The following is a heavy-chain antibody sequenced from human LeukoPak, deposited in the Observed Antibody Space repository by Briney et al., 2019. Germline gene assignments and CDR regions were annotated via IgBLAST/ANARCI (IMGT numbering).Heavy chain of an antibody. CDR1: GGSISSYY. J-gene: IGHJ4*02. CDR2: VNHSGST. V-gene: IGHV4-34*01. D-gene: IGHD1-7*01. CDR3: ARDSITGTTRPFDY. Sequence: SETLSLTCTVSGGSISSYYWSWIRQPPGKGLEWIGEVNHSGSTNYNPSLKSRVTISVDTSKNQFSLKLSSVTAADTAVYYCARDSITGTTRPFDYWGQGTLVTVSS.